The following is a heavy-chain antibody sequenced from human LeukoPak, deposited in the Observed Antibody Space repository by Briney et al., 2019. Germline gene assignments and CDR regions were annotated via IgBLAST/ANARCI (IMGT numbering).Heavy chain of an antibody. Sequence: SETLSLTCTVSGGSISSSSYYWGWIRQPPGKGLEWIGYIYYSGSTNYNPSLKSRVTISVDTSKNQFSLKLSSVTAADTAVYYCATYYEDLDYWGQGTLVTVSS. CDR2: IYYSGST. D-gene: IGHD1-26*01. J-gene: IGHJ4*02. V-gene: IGHV4-61*05. CDR1: GGSISSSSYY. CDR3: ATYYEDLDY.